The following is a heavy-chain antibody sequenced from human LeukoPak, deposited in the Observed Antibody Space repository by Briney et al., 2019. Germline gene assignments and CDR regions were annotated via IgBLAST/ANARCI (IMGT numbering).Heavy chain of an antibody. CDR1: GFTFSNYA. CDR3: AKGSYYDSSGSFYFDY. V-gene: IGHV3-23*01. CDR2: ISGLGGGT. Sequence: PGGSLRLSCAGSGFTFSNYAMSWVRQGPGKGLEWVSTISGLGGGTYYADSVKGRFTVSRDNSKKTLYVQVNSLGTEDTAAYYCAKGSYYDSSGSFYFDYWGQGTLVTVSS. J-gene: IGHJ4*02. D-gene: IGHD3-22*01.